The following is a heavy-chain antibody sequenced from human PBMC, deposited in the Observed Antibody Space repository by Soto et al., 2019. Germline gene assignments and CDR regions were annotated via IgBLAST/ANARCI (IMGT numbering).Heavy chain of an antibody. Sequence: LRLSCAASGFTFSSYAMHWVRQAPGKGLEWVAVISYDGSNKYYADSVKGRFTISRDNSKNTLYLQMNSLRAEDTAVYYCARDISDYYGSGNSILDYWGQGTLVTVSS. CDR1: GFTFSSYA. V-gene: IGHV3-30-3*01. CDR2: ISYDGSNK. CDR3: ARDISDYYGSGNSILDY. J-gene: IGHJ4*02. D-gene: IGHD3-10*01.